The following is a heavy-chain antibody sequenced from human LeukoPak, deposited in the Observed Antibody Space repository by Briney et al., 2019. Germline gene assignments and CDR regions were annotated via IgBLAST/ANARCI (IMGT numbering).Heavy chain of an antibody. J-gene: IGHJ4*02. Sequence: GASVKVSCKASGYTFSGYYIHWVRQAPGQGLEWMGWINPNSGDTNYVQKFQDRVTMTRDTSISTAYMELSRLRSDDTALYYCARVVEGTSMIDYWGQGTLVTVSS. CDR3: ARVVEGTSMIDY. CDR2: INPNSGDT. CDR1: GYTFSGYY. V-gene: IGHV1-2*02. D-gene: IGHD5-18*01.